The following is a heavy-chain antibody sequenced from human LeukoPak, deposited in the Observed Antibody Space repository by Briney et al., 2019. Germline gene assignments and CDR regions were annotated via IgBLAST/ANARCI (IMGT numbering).Heavy chain of an antibody. D-gene: IGHD2-2*02. V-gene: IGHV3-7*03. CDR3: ARYCSSTSCYTGVLYYYYGMDV. CDR2: IKQDGSEK. J-gene: IGHJ6*02. CDR1: GFTFSSYW. Sequence: GGSLRLSCAASGFTFSSYWMSWVRQAPGKGLEWVANIKQDGSEKYYVDSVKGRFTISRDNAKNSLYLQMNSLRAEDTAVYYCARYCSSTSCYTGVLYYYYGMDVWGQGTTVTVSS.